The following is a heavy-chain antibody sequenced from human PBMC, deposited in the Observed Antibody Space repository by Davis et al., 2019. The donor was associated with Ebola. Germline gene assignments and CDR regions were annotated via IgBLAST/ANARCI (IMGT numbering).Heavy chain of an antibody. CDR3: ARQELDITMIVVVITYFDY. Sequence: SETLSLTCTVSGGSISSSSYYWGWIRQPPGKGLEWIGSIHYSETTYYNPSLKSRVTISVDTSKNQFSLKLSSVTAADTAVYYCARQELDITMIVVVITYFDYWGQGTLVTVSS. J-gene: IGHJ4*02. V-gene: IGHV4-39*01. CDR1: GGSISSSSYY. D-gene: IGHD3-22*01. CDR2: IHYSETT.